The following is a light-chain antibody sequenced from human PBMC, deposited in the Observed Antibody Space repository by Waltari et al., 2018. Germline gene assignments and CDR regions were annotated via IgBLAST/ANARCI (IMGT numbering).Light chain of an antibody. J-gene: IGKJ5*01. V-gene: IGKV1-12*01. CDR3: QQANSFPIT. Sequence: DIQMTQSPSSVSASVGDGVIITCRASQDISSWLAWYQQKPGKAPNLLIYDGYSLQSGVPSRFSGSGSGTVFTLTISSLQPEDFATYYCQQANSFPITFGQGTRLEIK. CDR1: QDISSW. CDR2: DGY.